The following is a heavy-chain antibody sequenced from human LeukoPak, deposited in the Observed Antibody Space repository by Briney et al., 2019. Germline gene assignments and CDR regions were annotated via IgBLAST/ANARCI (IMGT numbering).Heavy chain of an antibody. CDR1: GGSISSYY. CDR3: ARRLRGYCSSTSCYRRWGVAWFDP. CDR2: IYYSGST. D-gene: IGHD2-2*01. J-gene: IGHJ5*02. V-gene: IGHV4-59*01. Sequence: SETLSLTCTVSGGSISSYYWSWIRQPPGKGLEWIGYIYYSGSTNYNPSLKSRVTISVDTSKNQFSLKLSSVTAADTAVYYCARRLRGYCSSTSCYRRWGVAWFDPWGQGTLVTVSS.